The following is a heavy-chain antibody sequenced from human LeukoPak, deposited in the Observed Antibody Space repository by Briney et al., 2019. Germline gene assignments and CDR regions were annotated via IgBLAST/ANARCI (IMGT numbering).Heavy chain of an antibody. CDR3: AKPTSGDGSFLIDY. D-gene: IGHD1-26*01. CDR1: GFTFSSYG. CDR2: IWYDGSYA. Sequence: GGSLRLSCAASGFTFSSYGMHWVRQAPGKGLEWVAVIWYDGSYAYYAESVKGRFTISRDNSRNTLYLQMSSLRAEDTAVYYCAKPTSGDGSFLIDYWDQGTLVTVSS. J-gene: IGHJ4*02. V-gene: IGHV3-33*06.